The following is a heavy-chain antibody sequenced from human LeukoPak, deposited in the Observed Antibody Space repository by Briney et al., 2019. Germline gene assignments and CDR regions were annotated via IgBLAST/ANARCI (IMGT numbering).Heavy chain of an antibody. CDR3: ATYSGTNHDAFDI. V-gene: IGHV4-34*01. D-gene: IGHD3-10*01. J-gene: IGHJ3*02. Sequence: SETLSLTCAVYGGSFSGYYWSWIRQPPGKGLEWIGEINHSGSTNYNPSLKSRVTISVDTSKNQFSLKLSSVTAADTAVYYCATYSGTNHDAFDIWGQGTMVTVSS. CDR1: GGSFSGYY. CDR2: INHSGST.